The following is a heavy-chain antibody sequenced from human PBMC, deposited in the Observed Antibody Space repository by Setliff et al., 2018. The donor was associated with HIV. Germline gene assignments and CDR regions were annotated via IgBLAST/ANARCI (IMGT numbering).Heavy chain of an antibody. J-gene: IGHJ4*02. V-gene: IGHV4-31*03. CDR2: IYYSGST. CDR3: ARYFISDSSGYYSSHFDC. CDR1: GGSISSGGYY. Sequence: PSETLSLTCTVSGGSISSGGYYWSWIRQHPGKGLEWIGYIYYSGSTYYNPSLKSRVTISVDTSKNQFSLKLSSVTAAATAVYYCARYFISDSSGYYSSHFDCWGQGTLVTVSS. D-gene: IGHD3-22*01.